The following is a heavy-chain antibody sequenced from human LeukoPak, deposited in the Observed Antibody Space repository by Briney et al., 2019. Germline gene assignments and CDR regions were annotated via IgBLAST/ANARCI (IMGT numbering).Heavy chain of an antibody. CDR3: AREGMKPGWFDP. Sequence: SETLSLTCTVSGGSISSYYWSWIRQPPARGLEGVGDIYYSGSTNYNPSLKSRVTISVDTSKNQFSLKLSSVSAADTAVYYCAREGMKPGWFDPWGQGTLVTVSS. D-gene: IGHD3-10*01. J-gene: IGHJ5*02. CDR2: IYYSGST. CDR1: GGSISSYY. V-gene: IGHV4-59*01.